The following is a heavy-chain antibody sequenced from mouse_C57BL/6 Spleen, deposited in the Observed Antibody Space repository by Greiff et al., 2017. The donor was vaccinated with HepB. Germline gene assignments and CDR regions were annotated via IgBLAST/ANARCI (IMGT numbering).Heavy chain of an antibody. CDR2: IWGGGST. V-gene: IGHV2-9*01. CDR3: AKRERAYGNYWYFDV. J-gene: IGHJ1*03. CDR1: GFSLTSYG. D-gene: IGHD2-1*01. Sequence: QLQQSGPGLVAPSQSLSITCTVSGFSLTSYGVDWVRQPPGKGLEWLGVIWGGGSTNYNSALMSRLSISKDNSKSQVFLKMNSLQTDDTAMYYCAKRERAYGNYWYFDVWGTGTTVTVSS.